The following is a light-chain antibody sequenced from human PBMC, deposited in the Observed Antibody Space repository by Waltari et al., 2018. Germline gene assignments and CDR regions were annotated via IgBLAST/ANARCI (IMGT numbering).Light chain of an antibody. V-gene: IGLV3-19*01. CDR2: GGN. CDR3: NSRDSSHNRVV. J-gene: IGLJ2*01. CDR1: TLRNYF. Sequence: SSELTQDPAVSVALGQTVRITCQGDTLRNYFATWYQQKPRKAPVLVIYGGNNRPSGIPDRVSGSSSGNTASLTITGAQAEDEADYYCNSRDSSHNRVVFGGGTKLTVL.